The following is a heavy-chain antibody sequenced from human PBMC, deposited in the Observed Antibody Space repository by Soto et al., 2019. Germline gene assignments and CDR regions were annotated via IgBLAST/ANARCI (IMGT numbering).Heavy chain of an antibody. CDR2: IWYDGSNK. J-gene: IGHJ1*01. Sequence: QVQLVESGGGVVQPGRSLRLSCAASGFTFSSYGMHWVRQAPGKGLEWVAVIWYDGSNKYYADSVKGRFTISRDNSKNTLYLQMNSLRAEDTAVYYCASSGGSGLEYFQHWGQGTLVTVSS. V-gene: IGHV3-33*01. CDR3: ASSGGSGLEYFQH. CDR1: GFTFSSYG. D-gene: IGHD2-15*01.